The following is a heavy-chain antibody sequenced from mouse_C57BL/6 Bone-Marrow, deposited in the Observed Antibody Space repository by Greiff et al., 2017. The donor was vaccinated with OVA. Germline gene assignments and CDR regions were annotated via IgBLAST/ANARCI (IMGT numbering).Heavy chain of an antibody. V-gene: IGHV14-1*01. CDR1: GFNIKDYY. CDR2: IDPEDGDT. J-gene: IGHJ3*01. Sequence: EVQLQESGAELVRPGASVKLSCTASGFNIKDYYMHWVKQRPEQGLEWIGRIDPEDGDTEYAPKFQGKATMTADTSSTPAYLQLSLLTSEDTAVYYCTTNGSPFAYWGQGTLVTVSA. D-gene: IGHD1-1*01. CDR3: TTNGSPFAY.